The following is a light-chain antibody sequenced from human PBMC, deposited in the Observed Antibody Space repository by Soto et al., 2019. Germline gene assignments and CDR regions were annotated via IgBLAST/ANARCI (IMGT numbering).Light chain of an antibody. CDR2: DAS. V-gene: IGKV3-11*01. Sequence: EIVMTQSPATLSVSPGERATLSCRASQSVSNYLAWYQLKPGRAPRLLIYDASNRATGIPARFSGSGSGTDFTLTISSLEPEDFAVYYCQQRLIWLTFGGGYNVDNK. CDR1: QSVSNY. J-gene: IGKJ4*01. CDR3: QQRLIWLT.